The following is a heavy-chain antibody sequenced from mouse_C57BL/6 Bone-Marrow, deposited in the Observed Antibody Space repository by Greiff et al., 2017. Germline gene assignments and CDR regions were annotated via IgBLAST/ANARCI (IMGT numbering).Heavy chain of an antibody. CDR1: GYTFTNYW. Sequence: VQLQQPGAELVKPGASVKMSCKASGYTFTNYWIAWVKQRPGHGLEWIGDIYPGSGYTNYNEKFKGKATLTVDTSSSTAYMQFSSLTSEDSAIYYCARRDGDWDFDVWGTGTTVTVSS. CDR3: ARRDGDWDFDV. D-gene: IGHD1-2*01. J-gene: IGHJ1*03. V-gene: IGHV1-63*01. CDR2: IYPGSGYT.